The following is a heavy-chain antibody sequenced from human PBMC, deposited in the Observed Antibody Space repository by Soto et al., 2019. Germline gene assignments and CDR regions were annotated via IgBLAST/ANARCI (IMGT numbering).Heavy chain of an antibody. Sequence: SETLSLTCTVSGGSINSYFWSWIRQSPGKGLEWIGHIYYSGSTSYSPSLKSRVSISVDTSKNQFSLEVHSVTAADTAVYYCARAGTNMVQFDYRGQGTLGTVSS. CDR2: IYYSGST. J-gene: IGHJ4*02. V-gene: IGHV4-59*01. CDR1: GGSINSYF. D-gene: IGHD3-10*01. CDR3: ARAGTNMVQFDY.